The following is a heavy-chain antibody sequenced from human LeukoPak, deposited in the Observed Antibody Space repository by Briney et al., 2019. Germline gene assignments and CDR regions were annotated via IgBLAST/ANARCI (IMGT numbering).Heavy chain of an antibody. J-gene: IGHJ4*02. CDR2: ISAGSTI. D-gene: IGHD5-12*01. V-gene: IGHV3-48*01. CDR3: ARDLFGTYDSDY. Sequence: GGSLRLSCAASGFNFGIYSLNWVRKAPGKGLEWLSYISAGSTIYYADSVKGRFTISRDNANNLLYLQMNSLRAEDTAVYYCARDLFGTYDSDYWGQGILVTVSS. CDR1: GFNFGIYS.